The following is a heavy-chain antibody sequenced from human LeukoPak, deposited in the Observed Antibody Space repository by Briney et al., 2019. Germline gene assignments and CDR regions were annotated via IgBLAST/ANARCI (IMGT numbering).Heavy chain of an antibody. D-gene: IGHD6-13*01. CDR1: GGSFRGGTFY. Sequence: PSETLSLTCTVSGGSFRGGTFYWGWIRQPPGKGLEWIGSFYYGGSTYFNPSLKSRVTISVDTSKSRFSLKLSSVTAADTAVYYCARDKGAAAGLGWFDPWGQGTLVTVSS. J-gene: IGHJ5*02. CDR2: FYYGGST. V-gene: IGHV4-39*07. CDR3: ARDKGAAAGLGWFDP.